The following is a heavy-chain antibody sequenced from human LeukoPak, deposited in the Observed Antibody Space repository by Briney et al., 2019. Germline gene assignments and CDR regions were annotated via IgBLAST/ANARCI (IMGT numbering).Heavy chain of an antibody. CDR1: GYSISSGYQ. CDR3: ARGVVVPAATLYYFDY. J-gene: IGHJ4*02. CDR2: IYHSGST. V-gene: IGHV4-38-2*01. Sequence: PSETLSLTCGVSGYSISSGYQWAWIRQSPGKGLEWIGSIYHSGSTYYNPSLKSRVTISVDTSKNQFSLKLSSVTAADTAVYYCARGVVVPAATLYYFDYWGQGTLVTVSS. D-gene: IGHD2-2*01.